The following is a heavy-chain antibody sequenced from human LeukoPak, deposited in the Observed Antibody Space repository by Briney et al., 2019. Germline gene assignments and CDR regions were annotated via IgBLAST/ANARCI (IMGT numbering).Heavy chain of an antibody. CDR1: GYTFTGFY. Sequence: ASVKVSCKASGYTFTGFYIHWVRQAPGQGLEWMGWINPDRGGTNYAQKFQGRVTLTRDTSTNTAYMVLSGLTSDDTAMYYCVREDFVVIPAAMRGDYWGQGTLVIVSS. CDR2: INPDRGGT. CDR3: VREDFVVIPAAMRGDY. J-gene: IGHJ4*02. D-gene: IGHD2-2*01. V-gene: IGHV1-2*02.